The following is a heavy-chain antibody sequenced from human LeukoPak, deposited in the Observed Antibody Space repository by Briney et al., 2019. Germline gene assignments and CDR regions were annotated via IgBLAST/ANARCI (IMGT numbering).Heavy chain of an antibody. D-gene: IGHD3-10*01. Sequence: PSDTLSLTCTVSGASIGSSSYFWGWIRQPPGKGLEWIGTIYYTGNTYYNPSLKSRVTISVDKSKNQFSLKLSSVTAADTAVYYCARAYYYASGSYYLDYWGQGTLVTVSS. CDR2: IYYTGNT. V-gene: IGHV4-39*07. J-gene: IGHJ4*02. CDR3: ARAYYYASGSYYLDY. CDR1: GASIGSSSYF.